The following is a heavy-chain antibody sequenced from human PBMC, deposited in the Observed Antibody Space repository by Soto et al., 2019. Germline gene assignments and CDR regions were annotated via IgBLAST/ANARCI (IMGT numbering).Heavy chain of an antibody. V-gene: IGHV3-23*01. CDR3: AMTEDSSSWFVFDY. J-gene: IGHJ4*02. CDR1: GFTFSSYA. D-gene: IGHD6-13*01. Sequence: GGSLSLSCAASGFTFSSYAMSWVRQAPGKGLEWVSATSGSGGSTYYADSVKGRFTISRDNSKNTLYLQMNSLRAEDTAVYYCAMTEDSSSWFVFDYWGQGTLVTVSS. CDR2: TSGSGGST.